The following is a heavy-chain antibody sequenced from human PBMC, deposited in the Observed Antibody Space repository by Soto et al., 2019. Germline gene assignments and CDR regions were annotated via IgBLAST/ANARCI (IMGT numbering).Heavy chain of an antibody. CDR3: ARVIPGVEAWLDP. CDR1: GYPSTNFG. V-gene: IGHV1-18*01. D-gene: IGHD2-2*01. Sequence: XSVKVSYTAPGYPSTNFGVTWGRLAPGQGLEWMGWISAYTDTPNYAQKLQGRVTMTIDTSTSTAYMDLRSLTSDDTAVYYCARVIPGVEAWLDPWGQGTLVTV. CDR2: ISAYTDTP. J-gene: IGHJ5*02.